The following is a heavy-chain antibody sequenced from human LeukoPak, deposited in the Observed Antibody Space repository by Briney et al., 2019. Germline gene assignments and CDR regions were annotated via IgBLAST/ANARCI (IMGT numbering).Heavy chain of an antibody. CDR3: ARAVDDYSNYGIRDDTFDY. Sequence: PGGSLRLSCAASGFTFSSYEMNWVRQAPGKGLEWVSYISSSGSTIYYADSVKGRFTISRDNAKNSLYLQMNSLRAEDTAVYYCARAVDDYSNYGIRDDTFDYWGQGTLVTVSS. CDR1: GFTFSSYE. J-gene: IGHJ4*02. CDR2: ISSSGSTI. V-gene: IGHV3-48*03. D-gene: IGHD4-11*01.